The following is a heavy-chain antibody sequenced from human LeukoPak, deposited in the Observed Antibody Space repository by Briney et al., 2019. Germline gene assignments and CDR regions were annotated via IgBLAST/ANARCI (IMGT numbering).Heavy chain of an antibody. V-gene: IGHV3-23*01. D-gene: IGHD1-26*01. J-gene: IGHJ4*02. CDR3: AKVGSGSYPTALFDY. Sequence: GGSLRLSCTASGFRFGNYGMSWIRQSPGKGLEWVSAISGSGGSTYYADSVKGRFTISRDNSKNTLYLQMNSLRAEDTAVYYCAKVGSGSYPTALFDYWGQGTLVTVSS. CDR2: ISGSGGST. CDR1: GFRFGNYG.